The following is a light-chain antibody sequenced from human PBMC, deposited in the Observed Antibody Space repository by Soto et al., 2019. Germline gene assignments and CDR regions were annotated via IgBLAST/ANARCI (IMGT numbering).Light chain of an antibody. CDR1: SSDVGGYNY. Sequence: QSALTQAASVSGSPGQSITISCTGTSSDVGGYNYVSWYQQHPGKAPKLMLYDVSNRPSGVSNRFSGSKSGNTASLTISGLQAEDEADYYCSSYTSTSTPVVFGGGTKLTVL. CDR3: SSYTSTSTPVV. CDR2: DVS. J-gene: IGLJ2*01. V-gene: IGLV2-14*03.